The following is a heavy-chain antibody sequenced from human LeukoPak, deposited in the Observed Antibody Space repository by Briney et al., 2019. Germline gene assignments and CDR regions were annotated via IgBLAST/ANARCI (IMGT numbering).Heavy chain of an antibody. Sequence: GATVKVSCRASGGTFSSYAISWVRQAPGQGLEWMGGIIPIFGTANYAQKFQGRVTITADESTSRAYMELSSLGSEDTAVYYCARGPPIVVVPAGNYYYYMDVWGKGTTVTISS. CDR3: ARGPPIVVVPAGNYYYYMDV. D-gene: IGHD2-2*01. J-gene: IGHJ6*03. CDR1: GGTFSSYA. CDR2: IIPIFGTA. V-gene: IGHV1-69*13.